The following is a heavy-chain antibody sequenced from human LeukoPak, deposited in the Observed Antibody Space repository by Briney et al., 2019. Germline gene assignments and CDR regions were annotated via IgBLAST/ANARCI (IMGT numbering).Heavy chain of an antibody. V-gene: IGHV3-7*05. Sequence: GGSLRLSCAASGFTFSSYWISWVRQAPGKGLEWVANIKQDGSEKYYVDSVKGRFTISRDNAKNSLYLQMNSLRAEDTAVYYCARGPKYIASTGPHYFDYWGQGTLVTVSS. D-gene: IGHD1-1*01. CDR1: GFTFSSYW. CDR3: ARGPKYIASTGPHYFDY. J-gene: IGHJ4*02. CDR2: IKQDGSEK.